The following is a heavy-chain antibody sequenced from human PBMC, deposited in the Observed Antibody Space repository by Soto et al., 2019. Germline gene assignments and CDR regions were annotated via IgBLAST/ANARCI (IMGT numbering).Heavy chain of an antibody. CDR1: GFTFSSYG. D-gene: IGHD4-17*01. CDR3: AKDYGDYVSLFDY. CDR2: ISYDGSNK. Sequence: QVQLVESGGGVVQPGRSLRLSCAASGFTFSSYGMHWVRQAPGKGLEWVAVISYDGSNKYYADSVKGRFTISRDNSKNTLYLRMNSLRAEDTAVYYCAKDYGDYVSLFDYWGQGTLVTVSS. V-gene: IGHV3-30*18. J-gene: IGHJ4*02.